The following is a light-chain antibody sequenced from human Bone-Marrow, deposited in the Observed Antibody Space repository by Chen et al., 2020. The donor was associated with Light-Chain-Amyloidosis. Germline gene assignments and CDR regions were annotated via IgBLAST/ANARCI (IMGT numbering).Light chain of an antibody. CDR1: QSVLYSSNNKNY. CDR3: QQYFSTPPLT. J-gene: IGKJ4*01. CDR2: WAS. Sequence: DIVMTQSPDSLAVSLGERATINCKSSQSVLYSSNNKNYLAWYQQKPGQPPKLLLYWASTRESGVPDRFSGSGAGPELTLTISSLQAEDVAVYYWQQYFSTPPLTVGGGTKVEI. V-gene: IGKV4-1*01.